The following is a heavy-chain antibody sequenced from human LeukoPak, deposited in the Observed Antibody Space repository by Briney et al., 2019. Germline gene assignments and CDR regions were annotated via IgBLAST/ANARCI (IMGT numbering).Heavy chain of an antibody. J-gene: IGHJ4*02. CDR1: GGSISSYY. D-gene: IGHD6-13*01. CDR3: ARAGYSSSWPNYFDY. Sequence: SETLSLTCTVSGGSISSYYWSWIRQPPGKGLEWIGYIYYSGSTNYNPSLKSRVTISVDTSKNQFSLKLSSVTAADTAVYYCARAGYSSSWPNYFDYWGQGTLVTVSS. CDR2: IYYSGST. V-gene: IGHV4-59*01.